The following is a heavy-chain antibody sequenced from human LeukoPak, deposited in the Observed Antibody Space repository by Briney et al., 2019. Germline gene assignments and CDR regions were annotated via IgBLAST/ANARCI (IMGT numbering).Heavy chain of an antibody. CDR2: ICYRGST. J-gene: IGHJ3*02. CDR3: ARYSSGYSSGWYFHDAFDI. Sequence: SETLSLTCTVSGGSISSSSYYWGWIRQPPGKGLEWIGSICYRGSTYYNPSLKSRVTISVDTSKNQFSLKLSSVTAADTAVYYGARYSSGYSSGWYFHDAFDIWGQGTMVTVSS. V-gene: IGHV4-39*01. CDR1: GGSISSSSYY. D-gene: IGHD6-19*01.